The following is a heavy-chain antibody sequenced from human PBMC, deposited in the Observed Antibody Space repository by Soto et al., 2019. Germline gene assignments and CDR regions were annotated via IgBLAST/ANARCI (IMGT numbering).Heavy chain of an antibody. V-gene: IGHV4-30-2*01. J-gene: IGHJ5*02. CDR2: IYHSGST. CDR3: ARVPSP. CDR1: GGSISSGGYS. Sequence: QLQLQESGSGPVKPSQTLSLTCAVSGGSISSGGYSWSWIRQPPGKGLEWIGYIYHSGSTYYNPSLKSRVTISVDRSKNQFSLKLNSVTAADTAVYYCARVPSPWDQGTLMTVSS.